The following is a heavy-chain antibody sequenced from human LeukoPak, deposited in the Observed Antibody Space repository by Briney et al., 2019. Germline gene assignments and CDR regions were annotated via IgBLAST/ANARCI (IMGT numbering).Heavy chain of an antibody. D-gene: IGHD2-8*02. CDR3: GTSRSRTSGFDY. CDR2: IYNDGGT. J-gene: IGHJ4*02. V-gene: IGHV3-23*03. Sequence: PGGSLRLSCAASGFAFSTYAMSWVRQAPGKGLEWVSVIYNDGGTYYADSVKGRFTISRDNSKNTLYLQMNSLRAEDTAVYYCGTSRSRTSGFDYWGQGTLVTVSS. CDR1: GFAFSTYA.